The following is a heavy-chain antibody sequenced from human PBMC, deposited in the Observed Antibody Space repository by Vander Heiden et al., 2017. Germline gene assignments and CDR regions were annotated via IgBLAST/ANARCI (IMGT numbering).Heavy chain of an antibody. D-gene: IGHD2-15*01. V-gene: IGHV4-59*11. Sequence: QVQLQESGPGLVKPSETLSLTCTVSGGSISSHYWTWIRQPPGKGLEWIGYIDSSGSTNYNPARKSRVTRSVDTSKNQFSLKLSSVTVADTAVYYGARDANGGSDYWGQGSLVTVS. CDR2: IDSSGST. CDR3: ARDANGGSDY. J-gene: IGHJ4*02. CDR1: GGSISSHY.